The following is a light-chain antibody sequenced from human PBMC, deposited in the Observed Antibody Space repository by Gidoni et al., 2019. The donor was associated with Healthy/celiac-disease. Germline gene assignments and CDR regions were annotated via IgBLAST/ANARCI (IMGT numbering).Light chain of an antibody. CDR3: CSYAGSSTLV. V-gene: IGLV2-23*02. Sequence: QSALTQPASVSGFPGQSITISCTGTSSDVGSYNLVSWYQQHPGKAPKLMIYEVRKRPSGVSNRFSGSKSGNTASLTISGLQAEDEANYYCCSYAGSSTLVFGGGTKLTVL. J-gene: IGLJ3*02. CDR2: EVR. CDR1: SSDVGSYNL.